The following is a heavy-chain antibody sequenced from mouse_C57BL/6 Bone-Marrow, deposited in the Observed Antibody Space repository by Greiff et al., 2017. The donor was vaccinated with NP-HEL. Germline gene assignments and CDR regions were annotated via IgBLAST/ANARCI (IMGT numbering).Heavy chain of an antibody. CDR3: ARPFITTVVAKDY. Sequence: QVQLQQSGPELVKPGASVKLSCKASGYTFTSYDINWVKQRPGQGLEWIGWIYPRDGSTKYNEKFKGKATLTVDTSSSTAYMELHSLTSEDSAVYFCARPFITTVVAKDYWGQGTTLTVSS. D-gene: IGHD1-1*01. CDR2: IYPRDGST. V-gene: IGHV1-85*01. CDR1: GYTFTSYD. J-gene: IGHJ2*01.